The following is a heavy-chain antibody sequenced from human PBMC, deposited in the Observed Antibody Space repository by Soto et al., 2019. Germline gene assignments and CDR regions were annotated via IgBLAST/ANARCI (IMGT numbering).Heavy chain of an antibody. Sequence: EVQLLESGGGLVQPGGSLRLSCAASGFTFSSYAMSWVRQAPGKGLEWVSAISGSGGSTYYADSVKGRFTISRDNSKNTLYLQMNSLRAEGMAVYYCGKGNRYCTNGVCYTWFDPWGQGTLVTVSS. CDR3: GKGNRYCTNGVCYTWFDP. CDR1: GFTFSSYA. J-gene: IGHJ5*02. CDR2: ISGSGGST. V-gene: IGHV3-23*01. D-gene: IGHD2-8*01.